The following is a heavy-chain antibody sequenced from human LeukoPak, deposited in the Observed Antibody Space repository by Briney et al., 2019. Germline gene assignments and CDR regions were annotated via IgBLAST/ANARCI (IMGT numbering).Heavy chain of an antibody. V-gene: IGHV4-39*07. CDR3: AREGYGANTGWFDP. J-gene: IGHJ5*02. CDR2: IYYSGST. Sequence: PSETLSLTCTVSGGSISSSSYFWGWLRQPPGTGLEWIGSIYYSGSTYYNPSLKSPVTISIDTSKNQFSLKLSSVTAADTAVYYCAREGYGANTGWFDPWGQGTLVTVSS. CDR1: GGSISSSSYF. D-gene: IGHD4-23*01.